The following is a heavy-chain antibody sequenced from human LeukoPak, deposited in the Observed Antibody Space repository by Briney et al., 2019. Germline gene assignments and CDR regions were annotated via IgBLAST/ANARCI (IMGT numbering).Heavy chain of an antibody. CDR2: FDPEDGET. CDR3: ATDLLGIAAAGTAY. D-gene: IGHD6-13*01. V-gene: IGHV1-24*01. J-gene: IGHJ4*02. CDR1: GYTLTELS. Sequence: ASVKVSCKVSGYTLTELSMHWVRQAPGKGLEWMGGFDPEDGETIYAQKFQGRVTMTEDTSTDTAYMELSSLRSEDTAVYYCATDLLGIAAAGTAYWGQGTLVTVSS.